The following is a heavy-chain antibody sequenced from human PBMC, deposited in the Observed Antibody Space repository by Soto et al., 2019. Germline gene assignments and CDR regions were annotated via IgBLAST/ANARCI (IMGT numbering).Heavy chain of an antibody. D-gene: IGHD4-4*01. CDR2: ISYDGSNK. CDR3: ARSLYRNYGFYYYGMDV. CDR1: GFTFSSYA. J-gene: IGHJ6*02. Sequence: QVQLVESGGGVVQPGRSLRLSCAASGFTFSSYAMHWVRQAPGKGLEWVAVISYDGSNKYYADSVKGRFTISSDNSKNELYLQMNSLRAEDTAVYYCARSLYRNYGFYYYGMDVWGQGTTVTVSS. V-gene: IGHV3-30-3*01.